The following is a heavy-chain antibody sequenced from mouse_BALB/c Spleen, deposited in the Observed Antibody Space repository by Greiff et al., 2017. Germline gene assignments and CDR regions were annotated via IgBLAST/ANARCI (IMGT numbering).Heavy chain of an antibody. J-gene: IGHJ2*01. CDR1: GFPFSSYA. V-gene: IGHV5-6-5*01. Sequence: EVQGVESGGGLVKPGGSLKLSCAASGFPFSSYAMSWVRQTPEKRLEWVASISSGGSTYYPDSVKGRFTISRDNARNILYLQMSSLRSEDTAMYYCAREEETVDYWGQGTTRTVAA. CDR2: ISSGGST. CDR3: AREEETVDY.